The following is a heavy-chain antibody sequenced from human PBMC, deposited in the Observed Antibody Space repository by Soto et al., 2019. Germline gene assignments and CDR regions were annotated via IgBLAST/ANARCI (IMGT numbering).Heavy chain of an antibody. CDR3: ARMSYFYDKWYFDL. CDR2: VYYSGST. V-gene: IGHV4-30-4*01. Sequence: SETLSLTCTVSGASINNNDYYWSWIRQTPGKGLEWIGYVYYSGSTDYIPSLKGRLSMSIDKSQNRFTLKLNSVTAADTATYYCARMSYFYDKWYFDLWGRGTLVTVSS. CDR1: GASINNNDYY. J-gene: IGHJ2*01. D-gene: IGHD3-22*01.